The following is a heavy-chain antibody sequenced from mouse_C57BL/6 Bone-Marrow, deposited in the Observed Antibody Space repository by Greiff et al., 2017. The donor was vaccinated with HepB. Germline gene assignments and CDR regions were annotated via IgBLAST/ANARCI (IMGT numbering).Heavy chain of an antibody. CDR3: TRGYGSSYENYFDY. CDR1: GFNIKDDY. Sequence: EVQVVESGAELVRPGASVKLSCTASGFNIKDDYMHWVKQRPEQGLEWIGWIDPENGDTEYASKFQGKATITADTSSNTAYLQLSSLTSEDTAVYYCTRGYGSSYENYFDYWGQGTTLTVSS. J-gene: IGHJ2*01. D-gene: IGHD1-1*01. V-gene: IGHV14-4*01. CDR2: IDPENGDT.